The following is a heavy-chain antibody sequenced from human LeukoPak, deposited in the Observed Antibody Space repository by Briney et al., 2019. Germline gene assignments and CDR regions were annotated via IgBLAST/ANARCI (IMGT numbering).Heavy chain of an antibody. Sequence: ASVKVSCKASGGTFNHFGINWVRQAPGQGLEWMGWINPNSGGTNYAQKFQGWVTMTRDTSISTAYMELSRLRSDDTAVYYCARDKVLYDSSGYYQGYFDYWGQGTLVTVSS. CDR1: GGTFNHFG. V-gene: IGHV1-2*04. CDR3: ARDKVLYDSSGYYQGYFDY. D-gene: IGHD3-22*01. J-gene: IGHJ4*02. CDR2: INPNSGGT.